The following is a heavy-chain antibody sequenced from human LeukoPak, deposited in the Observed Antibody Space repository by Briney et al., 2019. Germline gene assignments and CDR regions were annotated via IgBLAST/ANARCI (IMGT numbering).Heavy chain of an antibody. V-gene: IGHV4-4*01. Sequence: PSGTLSLTCAVSGGSISSSNWWSWVRQPPGKGLEWIGEIYHSGSTNYNPSLKSRVTISVDKSKNQFSLKLSSVTAADTAVYCCARDRPYGSGSYYYFDYWGQGTLVTVSS. CDR2: IYHSGST. J-gene: IGHJ4*02. CDR3: ARDRPYGSGSYYYFDY. CDR1: GGSISSSNW. D-gene: IGHD3-10*01.